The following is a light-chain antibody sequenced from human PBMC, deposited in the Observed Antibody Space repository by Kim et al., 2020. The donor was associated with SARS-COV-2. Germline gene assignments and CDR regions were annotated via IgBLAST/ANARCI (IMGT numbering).Light chain of an antibody. CDR3: QQYYSYPRT. V-gene: IGKV1-8*01. CDR2: AAS. Sequence: SASTGERVTLTWRASQGISSYLAWYQQKPGKAPKLLIYAASTLQSGVPSRFSGSGSGTDFTLTISCLQSEDFATYYCQQYYSYPRTFGQGTKLEI. CDR1: QGISSY. J-gene: IGKJ2*01.